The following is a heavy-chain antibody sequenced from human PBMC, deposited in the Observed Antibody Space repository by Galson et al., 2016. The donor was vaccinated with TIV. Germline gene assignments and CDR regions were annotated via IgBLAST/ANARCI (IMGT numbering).Heavy chain of an antibody. D-gene: IGHD3-16*01. J-gene: IGHJ3*01. CDR1: GSNFRSYW. Sequence: QSGAEVKKPGESLKISCKDSGSNFRSYWIAWVRQMPGKGFEWLGIIFPNDSDIRYSPYFRGLVTMSADKSTSTAYLQCSSPKASDTAMYYCARMSLLGALDVWGQGTMVIVSS. CDR2: IFPNDSDI. V-gene: IGHV5-51*03. CDR3: ARMSLLGALDV.